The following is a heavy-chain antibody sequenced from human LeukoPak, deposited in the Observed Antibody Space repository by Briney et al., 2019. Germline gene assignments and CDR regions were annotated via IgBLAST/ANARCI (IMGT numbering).Heavy chain of an antibody. V-gene: IGHV1-2*04. D-gene: IGHD6-19*01. CDR3: ARMFAGGWLFDY. CDR1: GYTFTGYY. CDR2: INPNSGGT. J-gene: IGHJ4*02. Sequence: GSVQVSSKASGYTFTGYYMHWVRRAPGQGLEWMGWINPNSGGTNYAQKFQGWVTMTRDTSISTAYMELSRLRSDDTAVYYCARMFAGGWLFDYWGQGTLVTVSS.